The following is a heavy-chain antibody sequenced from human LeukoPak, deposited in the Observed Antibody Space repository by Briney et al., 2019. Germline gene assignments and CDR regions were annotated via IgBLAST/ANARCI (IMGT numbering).Heavy chain of an antibody. CDR3: ARDYGYCSSTSCYSFDY. Sequence: QPGGSLRLSCAASGFTFSSYWMSWVRQAPGKGLEWVANIKQDGSEKYYVDSVKGRFTISRDNAKNSLYLQMNSLRAEDTAVYYCARDYGYCSSTSCYSFDYWGQGTLVTVSS. CDR2: IKQDGSEK. V-gene: IGHV3-7*01. J-gene: IGHJ4*02. D-gene: IGHD2-2*01. CDR1: GFTFSSYW.